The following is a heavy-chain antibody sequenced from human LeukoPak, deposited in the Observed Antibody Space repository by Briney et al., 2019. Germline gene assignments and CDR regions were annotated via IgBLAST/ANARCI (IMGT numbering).Heavy chain of an antibody. CDR2: ITASGSTT. J-gene: IGHJ4*02. D-gene: IGHD2-21*02. V-gene: IGHV3-23*01. CDR1: GFMFSHSA. CDR3: AKELRMTV. Sequence: PGGSLRLSCADSGFMFSHSAMTWVRQAPGKGLEWVSAITASGSTTYYGDSVKGRFTISRDNSKNTLYLQMNRLRAEDTAVYYCAKELRMTVWGQGSLVTVSS.